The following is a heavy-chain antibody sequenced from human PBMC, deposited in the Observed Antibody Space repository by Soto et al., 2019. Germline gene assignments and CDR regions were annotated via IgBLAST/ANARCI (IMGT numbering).Heavy chain of an antibody. V-gene: IGHV4-59*12. CDR1: GGSISSYY. D-gene: IGHD6-6*01. CDR3: ARGGNIAARPLDY. CDR2: IYYSGST. Sequence: SETLSLTCTVSGGSISSYYWSWIRQPPGKGLEWIGYIYYSGSTNYNPSLKSRVTISVDTSKNQFSLKLSSVTAADTAVYYCARGGNIAARPLDYWGQGTLVTVSS. J-gene: IGHJ4*02.